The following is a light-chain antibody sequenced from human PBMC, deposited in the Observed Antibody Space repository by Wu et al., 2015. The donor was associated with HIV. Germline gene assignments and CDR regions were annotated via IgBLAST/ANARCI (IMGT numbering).Light chain of an antibody. Sequence: ILLTQSPGTLSLSPGESATLSCRASEIISSSMLAWYQQKPGQAPRLLMYRVSSRATGIPDRFSGRGSGTDFTLTISSLEPEDFAVYYCQQYVWSPRTFGQGTEAGDQT. CDR1: EIISSSM. CDR2: RVS. V-gene: IGKV3-20*01. CDR3: QQYVWSPRT. J-gene: IGKJ2*01.